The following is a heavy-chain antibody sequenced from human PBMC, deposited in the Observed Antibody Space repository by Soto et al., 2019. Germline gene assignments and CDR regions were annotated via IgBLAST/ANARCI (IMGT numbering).Heavy chain of an antibody. J-gene: IGHJ4*02. CDR1: GFTFSSHA. V-gene: IGHV3-23*01. Sequence: GPLRPSCTASGFTFSSHAMSGVRQAPGKHLEWVSSISGSAGLTFYADSVKGRFTISRDNSKNTLYLQMNSLRAEDTARYYCAKDWISGSSPYWGQGTLVTVSS. CDR2: ISGSAGLT. D-gene: IGHD2-15*01. CDR3: AKDWISGSSPY.